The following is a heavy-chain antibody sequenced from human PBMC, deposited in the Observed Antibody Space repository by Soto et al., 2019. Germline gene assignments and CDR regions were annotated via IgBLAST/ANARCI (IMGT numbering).Heavy chain of an antibody. D-gene: IGHD3-16*02. Sequence: GASVKVSCKASGYTFTSYGISWVRQAPGQGLEWMGWISAYNGNTNYAQKLQGRVTMTTDTSTSTAYMELRSLRSDDTAVYYCAREYTSDYDYIWGSYRHEAFDIWGQGTMVTVSS. CDR2: ISAYNGNT. J-gene: IGHJ3*02. V-gene: IGHV1-18*01. CDR3: AREYTSDYDYIWGSYRHEAFDI. CDR1: GYTFTSYG.